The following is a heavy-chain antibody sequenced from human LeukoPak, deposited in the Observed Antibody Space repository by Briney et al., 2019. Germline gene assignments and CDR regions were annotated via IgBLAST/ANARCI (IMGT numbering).Heavy chain of an antibody. D-gene: IGHD2-8*01. Sequence: GSLRLSCAASGFTFDTYWMSWVRQAPGKGLEWIAYIYYSGSTNYNPSLKSRVTISVDTSKNQFSLKLSSVTAADTAVYYCARGGGVGYYYYYMDVWGKGTTVTISS. CDR3: ARGGGVGYYYYYMDV. CDR1: GFTFDTYW. J-gene: IGHJ6*03. V-gene: IGHV4-59*01. CDR2: IYYSGST.